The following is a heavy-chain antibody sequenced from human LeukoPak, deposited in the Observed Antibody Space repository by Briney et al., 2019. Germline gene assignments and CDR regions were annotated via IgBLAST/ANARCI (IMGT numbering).Heavy chain of an antibody. Sequence: GASVKVSCKASGYTFTAYYIHWVRQAPGQGLEWVGRIIPALGVANYAQKFQGRVTIAADKSTNTASMELSSLISEDTAVYYCARDRYNWNENWFDPWGQGTLVAVSS. V-gene: IGHV1-69*04. D-gene: IGHD1-1*01. CDR3: ARDRYNWNENWFDP. CDR2: IIPALGVA. J-gene: IGHJ5*02. CDR1: GYTFTAYY.